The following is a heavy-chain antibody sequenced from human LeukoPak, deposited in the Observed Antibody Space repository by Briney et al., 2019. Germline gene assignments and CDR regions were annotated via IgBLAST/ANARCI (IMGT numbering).Heavy chain of an antibody. CDR3: ARLVDGYNSYYYYYMDV. Sequence: SETLSLTCAVSGGSISSSSYYWGWIRQPPGKGLEWIGSIYYSGSTYYNPSLKSRVTISVDTSKNQFSLKLSSVTAADTAVYYCARLVDGYNSYYYYYMDVWGKGTTVTVSS. CDR2: IYYSGST. V-gene: IGHV4-39*01. J-gene: IGHJ6*03. CDR1: GGSISSSSYY. D-gene: IGHD5-24*01.